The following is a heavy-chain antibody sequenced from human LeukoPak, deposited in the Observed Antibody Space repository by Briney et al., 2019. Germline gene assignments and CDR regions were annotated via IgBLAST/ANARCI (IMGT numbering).Heavy chain of an antibody. Sequence: ASVKVSCKASGYTFISYQMHWVRQAPGQGLEWMGWINPNSGGTNYAQKFQGRVTMTRDTSISTAYMELSRLRSDDTAVYYCARASKVVAAGGFDYWGQGTLVTVSS. CDR3: ARASKVVAAGGFDY. CDR1: GYTFISYQ. V-gene: IGHV1-2*02. CDR2: INPNSGGT. D-gene: IGHD2-15*01. J-gene: IGHJ4*02.